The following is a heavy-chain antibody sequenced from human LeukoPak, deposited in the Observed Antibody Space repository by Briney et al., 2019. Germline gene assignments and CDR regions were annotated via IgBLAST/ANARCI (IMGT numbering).Heavy chain of an antibody. J-gene: IGHJ5*02. D-gene: IGHD2-15*01. CDR1: GGSISSSNW. CDR2: IYHSGST. V-gene: IGHV4-4*02. CDR3: ASARYCSGGSCYVPWFDP. Sequence: SETLSLTCAVSGGSISSSNWWSWVRPPPGKGLEWIGEIYHSGSTNYNPSLKSRVTISVDKSKNQFSLKLSSVTAADTAVYYCASARYCSGGSCYVPWFDPWGQGTLVTVSS.